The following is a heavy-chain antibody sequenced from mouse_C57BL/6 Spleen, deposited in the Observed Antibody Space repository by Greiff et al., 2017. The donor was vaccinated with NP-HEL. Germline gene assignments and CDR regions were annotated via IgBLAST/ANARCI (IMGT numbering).Heavy chain of an antibody. Sequence: EVQLVESGGGLVKPGGSLTLSCAASGFTFSSYAMSWVRQTPEKRLEWVATISDGGSYTYYPATVTGRFTISRDNAKNNLYLLKSHLNSENAAMYCCTRESNYYAMDYWGQGTSVTVSS. CDR3: TRESNYYAMDY. CDR2: ISDGGSYT. J-gene: IGHJ4*01. D-gene: IGHD2-5*01. V-gene: IGHV5-4*01. CDR1: GFTFSSYA.